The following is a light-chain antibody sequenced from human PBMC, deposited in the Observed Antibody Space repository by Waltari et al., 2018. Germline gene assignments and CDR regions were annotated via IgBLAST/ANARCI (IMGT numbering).Light chain of an antibody. Sequence: DIQMTQSPSSLSASVGDRVTITCRASQSISSYLNWYQQKPGKAPKLLIYAASILQSGVPARFSGSGSGTSFTLTISSLQPEEFATYYSQQSYSTGFTFGLGPKWISN. V-gene: IGKV1-39*01. CDR2: AAS. CDR3: QQSYSTGFT. CDR1: QSISSY. J-gene: IGKJ3*01.